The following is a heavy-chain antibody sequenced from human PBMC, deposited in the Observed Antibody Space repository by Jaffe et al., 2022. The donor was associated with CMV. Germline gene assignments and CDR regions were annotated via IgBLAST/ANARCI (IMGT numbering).Heavy chain of an antibody. CDR2: IYYSGTT. J-gene: IGHJ5*01. V-gene: IGHV4-31*03. CDR1: GDSISSGGYY. D-gene: IGHD1-26*01. CDR3: ARRRGTTTSYFDS. Sequence: QVQLQESGPGLVKPSQTLSLTCTVSGDSISSGGYYWSWIRQHPGKGLEYIGYIYYSGTTYYNPSLKSRVSMSLDTSAKQFTLRLSSVTAADTAVYYCARRRGTTTSYFDSWGQGTLVTVSS.